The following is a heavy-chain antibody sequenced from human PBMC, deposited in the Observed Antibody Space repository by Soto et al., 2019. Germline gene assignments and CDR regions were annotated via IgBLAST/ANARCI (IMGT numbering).Heavy chain of an antibody. CDR2: IIPILNVT. J-gene: IGHJ4*02. CDR3: AKGAGYFDY. V-gene: IGHV1-69*02. Sequence: QVQLVQSGAAVKPPGSSVKVSCKASGGAFISYTINWVPQAPGRRLEWMGRIIPILNVTNYAQTFQGRVTITADKSTSTAYMELSSLRSEDTAVYFCAKGAGYFDYWGQGTLVTVSS. CDR1: GGAFISYT.